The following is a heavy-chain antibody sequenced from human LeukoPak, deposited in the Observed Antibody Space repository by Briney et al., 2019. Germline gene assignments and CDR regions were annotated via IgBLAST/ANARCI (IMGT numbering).Heavy chain of an antibody. J-gene: IGHJ4*02. CDR3: ARDGDCIGDNCPPPLGY. D-gene: IGHD2-15*01. Sequence: GGSLRLSCAASGFTFSSYWMSWVRQAPGKGLEWVANIKQDGSEKYYAESVKGRFTISRDNAKKSVFLQMNSLRVEDTSIYYCARDGDCIGDNCPPPLGYWGQGTLVTVSS. CDR1: GFTFSSYW. CDR2: IKQDGSEK. V-gene: IGHV3-7*01.